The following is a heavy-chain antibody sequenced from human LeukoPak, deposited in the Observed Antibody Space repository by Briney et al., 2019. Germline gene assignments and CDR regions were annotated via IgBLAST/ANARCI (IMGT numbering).Heavy chain of an antibody. Sequence: GGSLRLSCAACGFTFSSYAMSLVRQAPGKGLEWVSAISGSGGSTYYADSVKGRFTISRDNSKNTLYLQMNSLRAEDTAVYYCAKATRMVPYYFDYWGQGTLVTVSS. CDR1: GFTFSSYA. CDR2: ISGSGGST. D-gene: IGHD3-10*01. V-gene: IGHV3-23*01. J-gene: IGHJ4*02. CDR3: AKATRMVPYYFDY.